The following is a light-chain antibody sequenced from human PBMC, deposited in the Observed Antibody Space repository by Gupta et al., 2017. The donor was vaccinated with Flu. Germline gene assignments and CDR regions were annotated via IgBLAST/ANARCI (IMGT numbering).Light chain of an antibody. Sequence: VIICSGASSSNIGCNPVTWYQQHPRTAPKLLIYTNNQRPSGVPDRFSGSKSDTSASLSISGLQAEDEADYYCASCDGSRNPGVFGGGTKLTVL. V-gene: IGLV1-44*01. CDR3: ASCDGSRNPGV. CDR2: TNN. CDR1: SSNIGCNP. J-gene: IGLJ3*02.